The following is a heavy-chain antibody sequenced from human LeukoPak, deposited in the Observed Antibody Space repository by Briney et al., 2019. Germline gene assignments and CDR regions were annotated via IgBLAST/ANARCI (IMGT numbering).Heavy chain of an antibody. J-gene: IGHJ4*02. V-gene: IGHV4-59*01. CDR2: IYHTGGT. CDR1: GGSISNYY. D-gene: IGHD1-1*01. Sequence: SETLSLTCTVSGGSISNYYWSWIRQPPGKRLEWIGYIYHTGGTNYNPSLKGRVTISVDTSKNQFSLNLSSVTAADTAVYYCARVGDWNDLVYWGQGALVTVSS. CDR3: ARVGDWNDLVY.